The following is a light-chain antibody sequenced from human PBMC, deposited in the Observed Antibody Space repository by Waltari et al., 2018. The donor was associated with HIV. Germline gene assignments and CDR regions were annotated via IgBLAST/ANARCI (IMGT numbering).Light chain of an antibody. CDR2: SSS. CDR3: QQYYDSPQT. V-gene: IGKV1-8*01. CDR1: QDIGTY. Sequence: AIHMTQSPSSLSASSGDRIVISRRASQDIGTYLAWYQHKPGKAPELLISSSSTLESGVPSRFAGSGSGTDFTLTISCLQSEDFATYYCQQYYDSPQTFGQGTKLEIK. J-gene: IGKJ2*01.